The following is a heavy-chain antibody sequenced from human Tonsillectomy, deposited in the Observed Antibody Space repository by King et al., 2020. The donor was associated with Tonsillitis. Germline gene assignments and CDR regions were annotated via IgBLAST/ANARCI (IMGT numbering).Heavy chain of an antibody. D-gene: IGHD3-22*01. CDR3: ARAPSIYDSRGYYYDYYYMDV. CDR1: GYTFTRYG. Sequence: QAQLVQSGAEVKKPGASVTVSCKASGYTFTRYGVSWVRQAPGQGLEWMGWISAYNGNTNYAQKLQGRVTMTTDTSTSTAYMELRSLRSDDTAVYYCARAPSIYDSRGYYYDYYYMDVWGTGTTVTVSS. J-gene: IGHJ6*03. CDR2: ISAYNGNT. V-gene: IGHV1-18*01.